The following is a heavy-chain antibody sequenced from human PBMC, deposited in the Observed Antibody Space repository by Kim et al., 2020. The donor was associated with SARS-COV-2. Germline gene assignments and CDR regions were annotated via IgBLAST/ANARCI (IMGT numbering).Heavy chain of an antibody. Sequence: SETLSLTCTVSGGSISSSSYYWGWIRQPPGKGLEWIGSIYYSGSTYYNPSLKSRVTISVDTSKNQFSLKLSPVTAADTAVYYCAREYSSSWADYYGMDVWGQGTTVTVSS. CDR3: AREYSSSWADYYGMDV. J-gene: IGHJ6*02. CDR2: IYYSGST. D-gene: IGHD6-13*01. V-gene: IGHV4-39*02. CDR1: GGSISSSSYY.